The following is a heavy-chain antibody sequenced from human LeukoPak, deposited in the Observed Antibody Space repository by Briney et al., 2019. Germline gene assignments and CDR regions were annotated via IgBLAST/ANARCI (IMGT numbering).Heavy chain of an antibody. CDR1: GGSFSGYY. J-gene: IGHJ4*02. CDR3: ARSRTFGRLQLPFDY. V-gene: IGHV4-34*01. CDR2: INHSGST. D-gene: IGHD5-24*01. Sequence: SETLSLTCAVYGGSFSGYYWSWIRQPPGKGLEWIGEINHSGSTNYNPSLKSRVTISVDTSKNQFSLKLSSVTAADTAVYYCARSRTFGRLQLPFDYWGQGTLVTVSS.